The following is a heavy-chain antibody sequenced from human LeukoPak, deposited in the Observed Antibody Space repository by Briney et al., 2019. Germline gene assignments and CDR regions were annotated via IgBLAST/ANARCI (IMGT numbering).Heavy chain of an antibody. Sequence: ASVKVSCKVSGYTLTELSMHWVRQAPGKGLEWIGGFDPEDGETIYAQKFQGRATMTEDTSTDTAYMELSSLRSEDTAVYYCAHYYDSSGYLGGFDPWGQGTLVTISS. CDR3: AHYYDSSGYLGGFDP. V-gene: IGHV1-24*01. CDR1: GYTLTELS. CDR2: FDPEDGET. J-gene: IGHJ5*02. D-gene: IGHD3-22*01.